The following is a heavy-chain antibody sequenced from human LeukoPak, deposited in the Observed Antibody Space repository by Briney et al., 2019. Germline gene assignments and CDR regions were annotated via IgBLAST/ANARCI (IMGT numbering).Heavy chain of an antibody. V-gene: IGHV4-39*01. CDR3: ARAGANGIEAAGSLRY. J-gene: IGHJ4*02. D-gene: IGHD6-13*01. CDR1: GGSISSSTYY. Sequence: PSETLSLTCTVSGGSISSSTYYWGWIRQPPGKGLEWIGSMYYSGSTYYNSSLKSRVTMFVDTSKNQFPLKLISVTAADTAVYYCARAGANGIEAAGSLRYWGQGTLVTVSS. CDR2: MYYSGST.